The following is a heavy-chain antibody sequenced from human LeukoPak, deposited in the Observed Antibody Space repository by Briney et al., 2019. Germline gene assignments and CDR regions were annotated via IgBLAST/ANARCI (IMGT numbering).Heavy chain of an antibody. V-gene: IGHV3-23*01. CDR1: GFTFSSYS. J-gene: IGHJ4*02. D-gene: IGHD5-12*01. CDR3: AKKTSGYFPFDY. CDR2: ISGSSDTT. Sequence: GGSLRLSCAASGFTFSSYSMSWVRQAPGAGLEWVSIISGSSDTTYYADSVKGRFTISRDNSMNALYLQMNSLRAEDTAVYYCAKKTSGYFPFDYWGQGTLVTVSS.